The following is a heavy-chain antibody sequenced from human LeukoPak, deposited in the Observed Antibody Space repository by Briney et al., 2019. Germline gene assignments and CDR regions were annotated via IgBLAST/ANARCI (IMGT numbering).Heavy chain of an antibody. CDR3: ARVLVTMVRGVIINPPLFDY. CDR2: IYHSGST. V-gene: IGHV4-30-2*01. CDR1: GGSISSGGYS. D-gene: IGHD3-10*01. Sequence: SQTLSLTCAVSGGSISSGGYSWSWIRQPPGKGLEWIGYIYHSGSTYYNPSLKSRVTISVDRSKNQFSLKLSSVTAADTAVYYCARVLVTMVRGVIINPPLFDYWGQGTLVTVSS. J-gene: IGHJ4*02.